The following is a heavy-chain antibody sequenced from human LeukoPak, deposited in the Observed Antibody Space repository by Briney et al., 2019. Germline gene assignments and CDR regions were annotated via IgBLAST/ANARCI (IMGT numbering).Heavy chain of an antibody. CDR2: IYYGGST. D-gene: IGHD5-18*01. CDR1: GGSITSGGYY. Sequence: IPSETLSLTCTVSGGSITSGGYYWSWIRQHPGKGLEWIGYIYYGGSTYYNPSLKSRVTISVDTSENQFSLKLSSVTAADTAVYYCARDGYSFGNWFDPWGQGTLVTVSS. V-gene: IGHV4-31*03. CDR3: ARDGYSFGNWFDP. J-gene: IGHJ5*02.